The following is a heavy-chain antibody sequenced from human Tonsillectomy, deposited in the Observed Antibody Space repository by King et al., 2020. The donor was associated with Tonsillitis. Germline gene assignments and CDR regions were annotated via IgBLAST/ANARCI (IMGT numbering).Heavy chain of an antibody. Sequence: VQLVESGGGVVQPGRSLRLSCAASGFTFSSYGMHWVRQAPGKGLEWVAVIWYDGSKKYYADSVKGRFTISRDNSKNTLYLQMNSLRAEDTAVYYCAREDTAMVTVDYWGQGTLVTVSS. CDR2: IWYDGSKK. V-gene: IGHV3-33*01. D-gene: IGHD5-18*01. J-gene: IGHJ4*02. CDR3: AREDTAMVTVDY. CDR1: GFTFSSYG.